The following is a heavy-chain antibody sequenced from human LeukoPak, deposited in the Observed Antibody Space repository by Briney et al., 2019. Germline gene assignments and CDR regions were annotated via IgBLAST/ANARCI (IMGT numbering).Heavy chain of an antibody. J-gene: IGHJ5*02. D-gene: IGHD3-10*01. Sequence: SETLSLTCIVSGGTISSYYWSWIRQPPGKGLESIGYIYHSGNTNYNPSLKSRVTISVDTSKNQFSLKLSSVTAADTAVYYCARLTMVRGIITTMWFDPWGQGTLVTVPS. CDR2: IYHSGNT. V-gene: IGHV4-59*01. CDR3: ARLTMVRGIITTMWFDP. CDR1: GGTISSYY.